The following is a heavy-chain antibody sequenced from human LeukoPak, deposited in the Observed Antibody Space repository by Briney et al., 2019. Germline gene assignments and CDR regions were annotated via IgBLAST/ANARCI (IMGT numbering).Heavy chain of an antibody. CDR2: IYYSGYT. D-gene: IGHD2-15*01. V-gene: IGHV4-59*08. J-gene: IGHJ1*01. CDR3: ATLRYCSGGSCFPKYFQH. Sequence: KPSETLSLTCTVSGGSISSNYRSWIRQPPGKGLEWIGYIYYSGYTNYNPSLKSRVTMSVDTSKNQFSLKLTSVTAADTAVYYCATLRYCSGGSCFPKYFQHWGRGTLVTVSS. CDR1: GGSISSNY.